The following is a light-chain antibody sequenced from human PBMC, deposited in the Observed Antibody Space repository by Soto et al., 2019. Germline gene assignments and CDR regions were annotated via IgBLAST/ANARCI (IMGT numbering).Light chain of an antibody. J-gene: IGLJ1*01. CDR2: DVS. Sequence: QSALTQPASVSGSPGQSITISCTGTSRDVGGYNYVSWYQQHPGKAPKLMIYDVSNRPSGVSNRFSGSKSGNTASLTISGLQAEDEADDYCSSYTSSSTLYVFGTGTKLTVL. CDR3: SSYTSSSTLYV. V-gene: IGLV2-14*01. CDR1: SRDVGGYNY.